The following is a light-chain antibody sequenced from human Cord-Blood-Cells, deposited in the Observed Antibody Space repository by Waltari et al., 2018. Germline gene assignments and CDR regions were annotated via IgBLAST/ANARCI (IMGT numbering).Light chain of an antibody. V-gene: IGLV2-8*01. CDR1: SSDVGGYNY. Sequence: QSALTQPPSASGSPGQYVTISCTGTSSDVGGYNYVSWYQQHPGKAPKLMLYEVSKRPSGVPDRFSGSESGNTAALTVSGLQAEDEADYYCSSYAGSNNLVFGGGTKLTVL. J-gene: IGLJ2*01. CDR2: EVS. CDR3: SSYAGSNNLV.